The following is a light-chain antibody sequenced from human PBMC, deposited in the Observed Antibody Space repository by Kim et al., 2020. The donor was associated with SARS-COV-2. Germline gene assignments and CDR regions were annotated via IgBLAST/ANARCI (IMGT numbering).Light chain of an antibody. J-gene: IGKJ5*01. Sequence: EIVLTQSPGTLSLSPGERATLSCRASQSVSSGYLAWYQQRPSQAPRLLIYGASIRATGIPDRFSGSGSGTDFTLTISRLEPEDFAVYYCQLYGTSPSITFGQGTRLEIK. CDR2: GAS. CDR1: QSVSSGY. CDR3: QLYGTSPSIT. V-gene: IGKV3-20*01.